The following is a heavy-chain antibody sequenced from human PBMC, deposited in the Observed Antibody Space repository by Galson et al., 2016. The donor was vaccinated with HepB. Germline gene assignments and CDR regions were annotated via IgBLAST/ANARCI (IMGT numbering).Heavy chain of an antibody. CDR3: AKVFRQYSYGYSRWYFDL. CDR1: GFIFNNFG. CDR2: ISPDGSKI. D-gene: IGHD5-18*01. V-gene: IGHV3-30*18. J-gene: IGHJ2*01. Sequence: SLRLSCAASGFIFNNFGMHWVRQAPGKGPEWVAVISPDGSKIYYADSVKGRFTISRDNSESTLFLQMNSLRADDTAMYYCAKVFRQYSYGYSRWYFDLWGRGTLVTVSS.